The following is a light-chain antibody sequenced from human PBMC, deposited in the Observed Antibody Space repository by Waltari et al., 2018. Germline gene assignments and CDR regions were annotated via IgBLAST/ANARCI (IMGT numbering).Light chain of an antibody. V-gene: IGLV2-14*01. J-gene: IGLJ2*01. CDR2: DVS. Sequence: QSALTQPASVSGSPGQSITISCTGASSDVGPSNYVSWYQQSPGKAPKLMIYDVSNRPSGVSNRFSGSKSGSTASLTISGLQAEDEADYYCSSYTSSSTLVFGGGTKLTVL. CDR1: SSDVGPSNY. CDR3: SSYTSSSTLV.